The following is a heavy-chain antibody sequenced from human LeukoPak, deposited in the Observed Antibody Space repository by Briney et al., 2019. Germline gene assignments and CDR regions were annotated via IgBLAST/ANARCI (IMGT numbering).Heavy chain of an antibody. CDR3: ARALIAAAGTHTP. D-gene: IGHD6-13*01. J-gene: IGHJ5*02. CDR2: MNPNSGNT. Sequence: GASVKVSCKASGYTFTSYDINWVRQATGQGLEWMGWMNPNSGNTGYAQKFQGRVTMTRNTSISTAYMELSSLRSEDTAVSYCARALIAAAGTHTPWGQGTLVTVSS. V-gene: IGHV1-8*01. CDR1: GYTFTSYD.